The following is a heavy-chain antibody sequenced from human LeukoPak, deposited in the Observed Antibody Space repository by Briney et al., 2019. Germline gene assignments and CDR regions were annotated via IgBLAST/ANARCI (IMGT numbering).Heavy chain of an antibody. Sequence: VASVKVSCKASGYTFSDYYIHWVRQAPGQGLEWMGWINPNTGGANFAQKFQGRVSMTGDTSTRTAYMDLSSLRSEDTAVYYCARDPGDSSGYYRHFDLWGRGTLVTVSS. CDR3: ARDPGDSSGYYRHFDL. V-gene: IGHV1-2*02. D-gene: IGHD3-22*01. CDR1: GYTFSDYY. J-gene: IGHJ2*01. CDR2: INPNTGGA.